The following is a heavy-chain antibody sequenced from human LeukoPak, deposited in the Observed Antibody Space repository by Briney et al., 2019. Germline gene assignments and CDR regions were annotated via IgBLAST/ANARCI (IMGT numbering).Heavy chain of an antibody. Sequence: PSETLPLTCTVSGGSISSYYWSWIRQPAGKGLEWIGRIYTSGSTNYNPSLKSRVTMSVDTSKNQFSLNLSSVTAADTAVYYCACEYYYDSSGYYSLAYWGQGTLVTVSS. CDR1: GGSISSYY. J-gene: IGHJ4*02. V-gene: IGHV4-4*07. CDR3: ACEYYYDSSGYYSLAY. D-gene: IGHD3-22*01. CDR2: IYTSGST.